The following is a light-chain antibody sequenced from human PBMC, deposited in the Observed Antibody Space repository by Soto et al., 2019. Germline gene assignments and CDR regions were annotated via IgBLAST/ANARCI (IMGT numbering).Light chain of an antibody. CDR1: QSISSW. V-gene: IGKV1-5*03. CDR2: KAS. CDR3: QHYNSYSEA. J-gene: IGKJ1*01. Sequence: RASQSISSWLAWYQQKPGKAPNLLIYKASYLESGVPSRFSGSGSGTEFTLTISSLQPDDFATYYCQHYNSYSEAFGQGTKVDIK.